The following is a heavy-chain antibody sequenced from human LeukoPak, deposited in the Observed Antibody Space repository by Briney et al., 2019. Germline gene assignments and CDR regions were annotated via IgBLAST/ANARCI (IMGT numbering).Heavy chain of an antibody. J-gene: IGHJ3*02. V-gene: IGHV4-4*07. CDR1: GGSISSYY. D-gene: IGHD3-22*01. CDR3: AHYYDSRGVGAFDI. CDR2: IYTSGST. Sequence: PSETLSLTCTVSGGSISSYYRSWIRQPAGKRLEWIGRIYTSGSTNYNPSLKSRVTMSVDTSKNQFSLKLSSVTAADTAVYYCAHYYDSRGVGAFDIWGQGTMVTVSS.